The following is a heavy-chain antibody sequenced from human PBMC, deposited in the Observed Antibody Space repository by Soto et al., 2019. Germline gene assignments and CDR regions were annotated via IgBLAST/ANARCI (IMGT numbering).Heavy chain of an antibody. Sequence: GGSLRLSCAASGFTFSSYGMHWVRQAPGKGLEWVAVISYDGSNKYYADSVKGRFTISRDNSKNTLYLQMNSLRAEDTAVYYCAKDIRYYYGSGSYYPYNYGIDVWGQGTTVTVSS. CDR2: ISYDGSNK. CDR3: AKDIRYYYGSGSYYPYNYGIDV. CDR1: GFTFSSYG. V-gene: IGHV3-30*18. D-gene: IGHD3-10*01. J-gene: IGHJ6*02.